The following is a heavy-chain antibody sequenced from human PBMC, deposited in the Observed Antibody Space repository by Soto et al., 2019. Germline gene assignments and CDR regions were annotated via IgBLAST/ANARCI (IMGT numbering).Heavy chain of an antibody. Sequence: QVQLVQSGAEVKKPGASVKFSCNASGYTFTSYGIRWVRQAPGQGLEWMGWISAYNGNTNYAQKLQGRVTMATDTSTSTAYMELRSLRADATAVYYCARGRRAGIAVAGPYYFDYWGQGTLVTVSS. V-gene: IGHV1-18*01. CDR1: GYTFTSYG. J-gene: IGHJ4*02. CDR3: ARGRRAGIAVAGPYYFDY. D-gene: IGHD6-19*01. CDR2: ISAYNGNT.